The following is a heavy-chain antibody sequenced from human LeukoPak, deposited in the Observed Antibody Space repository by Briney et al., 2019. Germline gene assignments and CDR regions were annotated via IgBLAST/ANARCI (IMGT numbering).Heavy chain of an antibody. Sequence: PSETLSLTCTVSGGSIISSNYYWGWIRQPPGKGLEWIGSLYYSGSTYYNPSLKSRVTISVDTSKNQFFLRLSSVTAADTAFYYCATQLSTVLYPMDVWGQGTTVTVSS. CDR1: GGSIISSNYY. CDR3: ATQLSTVLYPMDV. V-gene: IGHV4-39*01. J-gene: IGHJ6*02. CDR2: LYYSGST. D-gene: IGHD4-11*01.